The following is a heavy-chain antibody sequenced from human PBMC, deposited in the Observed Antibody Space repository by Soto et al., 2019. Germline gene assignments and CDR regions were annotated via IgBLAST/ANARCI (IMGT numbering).Heavy chain of an antibody. V-gene: IGHV1-8*01. Sequence: QVQLVQSGAEVKKPGASVKVSCKASGYTFTSYDINWVRQATGQGLEWRGWMNPNSANTGYAQKFQGRLTTTRNTSISTASMGLCSLRAEDTAVYFCAICDGDSLKWFDHWGQGTLVTVSS. CDR2: MNPNSANT. CDR1: GYTFTSYD. J-gene: IGHJ5*01. CDR3: AICDGDSLKWFDH. D-gene: IGHD2-21*01.